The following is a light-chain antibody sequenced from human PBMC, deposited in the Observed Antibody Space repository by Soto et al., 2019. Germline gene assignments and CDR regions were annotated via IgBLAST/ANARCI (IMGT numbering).Light chain of an antibody. CDR2: GAS. CDR3: QQYSNSPRALVT. CDR1: QGISSSY. V-gene: IGKV3-20*01. Sequence: EIVLTQSPGTLSLSPGERATLSCRASQGISSSYLAWYQQKPGQAPRLLIYGASSRATGTPDRFSGSGSGTDFTLTISRLEPEDFAVYYCQQYSNSPRALVTFGQGTRLEIK. J-gene: IGKJ5*01.